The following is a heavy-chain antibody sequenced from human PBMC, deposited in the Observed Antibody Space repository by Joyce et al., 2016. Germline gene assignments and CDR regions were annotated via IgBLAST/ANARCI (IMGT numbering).Heavy chain of an antibody. CDR1: SGPFSGVL. Sequence: QVQLQQWGAGLLKTSETLSRTCAVYSGPFSGVLWSWVRKPPGKGLEWIGDITNSGATLYNPSLKSRLTMSVDTSRKEFSLKLRSVTVADTAIYYCARSQWLAPLMYWGQGTPVTVSS. J-gene: IGHJ4*02. D-gene: IGHD6-19*01. CDR3: ARSQWLAPLMY. CDR2: ITNSGAT. V-gene: IGHV4-34*02.